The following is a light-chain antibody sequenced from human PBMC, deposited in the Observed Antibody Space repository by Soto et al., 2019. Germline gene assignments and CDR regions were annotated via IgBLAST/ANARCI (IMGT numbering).Light chain of an antibody. Sequence: DIQMTQSPSSLSASVGDRVSITCRASQTINNYLNWFQQKPGETPKLLIYTAYNLQSGVPSRFSGSGSGTDFTLTISSLQPEDFATYFCQQGAATPFTFGQGTRLEI. V-gene: IGKV1-39*01. CDR1: QTINNY. CDR3: QQGAATPFT. J-gene: IGKJ5*01. CDR2: TAY.